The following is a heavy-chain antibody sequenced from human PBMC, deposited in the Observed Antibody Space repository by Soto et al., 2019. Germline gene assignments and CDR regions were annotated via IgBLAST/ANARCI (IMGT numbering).Heavy chain of an antibody. Sequence: GGSLRLSCAASGFTFSSYSMNWVRQAPGKGLEWVSSISSSSSYIYYADSVKGRFTISRDNAKNSLYLQMNSLRAEDTAVYYCARDLHSSGCPDYWGQGTLVTVS. V-gene: IGHV3-21*01. CDR1: GFTFSSYS. J-gene: IGHJ4*02. CDR3: ARDLHSSGCPDY. D-gene: IGHD6-19*01. CDR2: ISSSSSYI.